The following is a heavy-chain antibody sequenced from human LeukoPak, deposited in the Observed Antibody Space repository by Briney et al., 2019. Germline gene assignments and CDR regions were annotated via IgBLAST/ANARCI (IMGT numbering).Heavy chain of an antibody. D-gene: IGHD3-9*01. CDR2: ISGSGDTT. J-gene: IGHJ4*02. Sequence: GGSLRLSCATSGFIFSNYAVNWVRQAPGKGLEWVSIISGSGDTTYYADSVKGRLTISRDNSKNTLYLQMNSLRAEDTAVYYCARATTYDILTGFSDYWGQGTLVTVSS. CDR3: ARATTYDILTGFSDY. V-gene: IGHV3-23*01. CDR1: GFIFSNYA.